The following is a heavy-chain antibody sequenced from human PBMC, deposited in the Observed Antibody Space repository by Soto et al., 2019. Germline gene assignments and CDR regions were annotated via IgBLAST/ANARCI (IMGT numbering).Heavy chain of an antibody. J-gene: IGHJ6*02. D-gene: IGHD1-1*01. Sequence: QVQLEQSGPEVKKPGSSVKVSCKASGGTFRNSAISWVRQAPGQGLEWMGGIMPIFRTPDYAQKFQGRVNITADESASTAYMELTGLRSDDTAVYYCARDNDRPQLGGNYYYILDVWGHGTTVTVSS. CDR3: ARDNDRPQLGGNYYYILDV. CDR2: IMPIFRTP. V-gene: IGHV1-69*12. CDR1: GGTFRNSA.